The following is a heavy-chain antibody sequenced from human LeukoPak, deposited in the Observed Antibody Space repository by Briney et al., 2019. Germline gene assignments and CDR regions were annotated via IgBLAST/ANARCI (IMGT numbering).Heavy chain of an antibody. CDR2: IYYSGST. D-gene: IGHD3-22*01. CDR1: GGSISSSSYY. V-gene: IGHV4-39*07. Sequence: PSETLSLTCTVSGGSISSSSYYWGWLRQPPGKGLEWIGSIYYSGSTYYNPSLKSRVTISVDTSKNQFSLKLSSVTATDTAVYYCARRYYYDSSGYSHYFDYWGQGTLVTVSS. J-gene: IGHJ4*02. CDR3: ARRYYYDSSGYSHYFDY.